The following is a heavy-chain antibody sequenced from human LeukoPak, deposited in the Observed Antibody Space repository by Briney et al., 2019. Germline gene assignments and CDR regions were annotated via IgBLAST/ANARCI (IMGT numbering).Heavy chain of an antibody. CDR3: AHVELYSSSGFDY. J-gene: IGHJ4*02. D-gene: IGHD6-6*01. V-gene: IGHV2-5*01. CDR1: GFSLSTSGVG. CDR2: IYWNDDK. Sequence: ESGPTLVKPTQTPTLTCTFSGFSLSTSGVGVVWIRQPPGKALEWLAVIYWNDDKRYSPSLRSRLTITKDTSKKQVVLTMTNMDPVDTATYYCAHVELYSSSGFDYWGQGTLVTVSS.